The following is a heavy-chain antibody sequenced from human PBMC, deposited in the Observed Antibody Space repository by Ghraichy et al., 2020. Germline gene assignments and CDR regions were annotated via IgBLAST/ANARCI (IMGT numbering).Heavy chain of an antibody. CDR1: GGSFSGYY. CDR2: INHSGST. Sequence: SETLSLTCAVYGGSFSGYYWSWIRQPPGKGLEWIGEINHSGSTNYNPSLKSRVTISVDTSKNQFSLKLSSVTAADTAVYYCATYYFDYWGQGTLVTVSS. V-gene: IGHV4-34*01. CDR3: ATYYFDY. J-gene: IGHJ4*02.